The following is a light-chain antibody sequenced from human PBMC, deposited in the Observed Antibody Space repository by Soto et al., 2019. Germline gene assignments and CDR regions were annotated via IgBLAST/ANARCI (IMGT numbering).Light chain of an antibody. Sequence: QSVLTQPASVSGSPGQSITISCTGTSSDVGGYNYVPWYQQHPGKAPKLMIYDVSSRPSGVSHRFSGSKSGNTASLTIPGLQAEDEADYYCSSYTRSSSLYVFGTGTKVTVL. J-gene: IGLJ1*01. CDR1: SSDVGGYNY. CDR2: DVS. V-gene: IGLV2-14*01. CDR3: SSYTRSSSLYV.